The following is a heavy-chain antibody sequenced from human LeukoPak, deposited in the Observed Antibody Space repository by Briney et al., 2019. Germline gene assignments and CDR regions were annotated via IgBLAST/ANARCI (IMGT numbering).Heavy chain of an antibody. V-gene: IGHV1-18*01. Sequence: ASVKVSCQASGYTFTSYGISWVRQAPGQGLEWMGWISAYNGNTNYAQKLQGRVTITRDTSASTAYMELSSLRSEDTAVYYCARGGPNWFDPWGQGTLVTVSS. J-gene: IGHJ5*02. CDR1: GYTFTSYG. CDR3: ARGGPNWFDP. CDR2: ISAYNGNT.